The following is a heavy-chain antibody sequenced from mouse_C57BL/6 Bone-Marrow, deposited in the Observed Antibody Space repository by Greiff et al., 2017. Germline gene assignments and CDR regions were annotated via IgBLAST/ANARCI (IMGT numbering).Heavy chain of an antibody. Sequence: VQLQQSGAELARPGASVKLSCKASGYTFTSYGISWVKQRTGQGLEWIGEIYPRSGNTYYNEKFKGKATLTADKSSRTAYMELRSLTSEDSAVYFGARGREDYGAWFAYWGQGTLVTVSA. J-gene: IGHJ3*01. V-gene: IGHV1-81*01. CDR2: IYPRSGNT. D-gene: IGHD2-4*01. CDR3: ARGREDYGAWFAY. CDR1: GYTFTSYG.